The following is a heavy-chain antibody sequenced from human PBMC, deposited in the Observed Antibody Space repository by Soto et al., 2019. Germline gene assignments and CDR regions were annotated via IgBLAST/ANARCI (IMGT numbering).Heavy chain of an antibody. CDR1: GFTFSSYA. CDR2: ISYDGSNK. V-gene: IGHV3-30-3*01. J-gene: IGHJ6*02. D-gene: IGHD6-19*01. CDR3: ARGTVAGPYYYYGMDV. Sequence: QVQLVESGGGVVQPGRSLRLSCAASGFTFSSYAMHWVRQAPGKGLEWVAVISYDGSNKYYADSVKGRFTISRDNSKNTLYLQMNSLRAEDTAVYYCARGTVAGPYYYYGMDVWGQGTTVTVSS.